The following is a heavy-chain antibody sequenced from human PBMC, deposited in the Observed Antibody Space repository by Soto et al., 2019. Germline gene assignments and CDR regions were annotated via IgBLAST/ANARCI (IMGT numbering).Heavy chain of an antibody. CDR3: ASGGDASGHHAFDV. Sequence: GGSLKLSCEASGFTFSDYYMSWIRQAPGKGLEWIAYSSNSGTFTKYADSVKGRFSISRDNAKNSLYLQWSSLKASDTAMYYCASGGDASGHHAFDVWGLGTMVTVSS. J-gene: IGHJ3*01. D-gene: IGHD6-19*01. V-gene: IGHV3-11*03. CDR1: GFTFSDYY. CDR2: SSNSGTFT.